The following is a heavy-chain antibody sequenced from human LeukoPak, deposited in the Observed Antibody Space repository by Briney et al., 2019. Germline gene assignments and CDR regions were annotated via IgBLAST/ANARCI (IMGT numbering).Heavy chain of an antibody. CDR3: ARAPAATGTDYFDY. CDR2: IYPSGST. V-gene: IGHV4-4*07. Sequence: SETLSLTCTVSAESMRSYWWSWVRQPAGEGLEYIGRIYPSGSTNYNPSLMSRVTMSVDPSKNQFSLKLSSVTAADTAVYYCARAPAATGTDYFDYWGQGALVTVSS. D-gene: IGHD6-13*01. CDR1: AESMRSYW. J-gene: IGHJ4*02.